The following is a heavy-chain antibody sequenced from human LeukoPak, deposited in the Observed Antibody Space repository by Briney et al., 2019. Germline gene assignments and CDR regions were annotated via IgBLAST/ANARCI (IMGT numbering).Heavy chain of an antibody. D-gene: IGHD2-21*01. V-gene: IGHV4-59*08. Sequence: PSETLSLTCLVSGGSINSYHWSWLRQPPGKGLEWIAYIDNSGNTNYNPSLKSRVTISVDTSRNDFSLKVNYVTAAGTAVYYCARHLAALLGGARFSDYWGQGTLVTVSS. CDR1: GGSINSYH. CDR2: IDNSGNT. CDR3: ARHLAALLGGARFSDY. J-gene: IGHJ4*02.